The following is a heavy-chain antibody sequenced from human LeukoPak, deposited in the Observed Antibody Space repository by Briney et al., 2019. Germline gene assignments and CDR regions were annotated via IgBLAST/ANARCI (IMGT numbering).Heavy chain of an antibody. D-gene: IGHD3-9*01. V-gene: IGHV1-69*05. J-gene: IGHJ5*02. CDR2: IIPIFGTA. CDR1: GGTFSSYA. Sequence: SVKVSFKASGGTFSSYAISWVRQAPGQGLEWMGRIIPIFGTAIYAQKFQGRVTITTDESTSTAYMELSSLRSEDTAVYYCARERDQNYDILTGYSPWGQGTLVTVSS. CDR3: ARERDQNYDILTGYSP.